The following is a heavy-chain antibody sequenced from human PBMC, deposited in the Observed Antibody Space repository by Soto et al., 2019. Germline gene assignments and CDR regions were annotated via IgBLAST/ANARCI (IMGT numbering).Heavy chain of an antibody. Sequence: QVQLVQSGAEVKTPGASVKVSCKASGYTFTSYAMHWVHQAPGQRLEWMGCINAGNGNTKYSQKFQGRVTITRDTSASTAYMELSSLRSEDTAVYYCARGPGGPDGPGDYWGQGTLVTVSS. J-gene: IGHJ4*02. CDR2: INAGNGNT. CDR3: ARGPGGPDGPGDY. D-gene: IGHD2-15*01. CDR1: GYTFTSYA. V-gene: IGHV1-3*01.